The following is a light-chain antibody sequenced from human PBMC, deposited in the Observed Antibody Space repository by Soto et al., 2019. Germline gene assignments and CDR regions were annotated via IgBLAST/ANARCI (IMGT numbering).Light chain of an antibody. CDR3: QQSYSTPIT. J-gene: IGKJ5*01. CDR2: AAS. CDR1: QGISSY. V-gene: IGKV1-8*01. Sequence: AIRMTKSPSSLSASTGDRVTITCRASQGISSYLAWYQQKPGKAPKLLIYAASSLQSGVPSRFSGSGSGTDFTLTISSLQPEDFATYYCQQSYSTPITFGHGTRLEI.